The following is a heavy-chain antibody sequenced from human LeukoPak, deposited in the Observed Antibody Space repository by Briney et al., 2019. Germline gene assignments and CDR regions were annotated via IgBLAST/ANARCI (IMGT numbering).Heavy chain of an antibody. CDR3: ARDGRYGDYVGY. V-gene: IGHV3-53*01. CDR1: GFTVSSNY. CDR2: IYSGGST. J-gene: IGHJ4*02. D-gene: IGHD1-26*01. Sequence: GWSLRLSCAASGFTVSSNYMSWVRQAPGKGLEWVSVIYSGGSTYYADSVKGRFTISRDNSKNTLYLQMNSLRAEDTAVYYCARDGRYGDYVGYWGQGTLVTVSS.